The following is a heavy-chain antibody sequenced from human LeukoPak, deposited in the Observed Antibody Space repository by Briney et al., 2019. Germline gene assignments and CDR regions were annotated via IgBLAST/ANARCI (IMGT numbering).Heavy chain of an antibody. V-gene: IGHV3-30-3*01. CDR3: ARGIQLWLGARLDY. CDR1: GFTFSSYA. CDR2: ISYDGSNK. J-gene: IGHJ4*02. D-gene: IGHD5-18*01. Sequence: GGSQRLSCAASGFTFSSYAMHWVRQAPGKGLEWVAVISYDGSNKYYADSVKGRFTISRDNSKNTLYLQMNSLRAEDTAVYYCARGIQLWLGARLDYWGQGTLVTVSS.